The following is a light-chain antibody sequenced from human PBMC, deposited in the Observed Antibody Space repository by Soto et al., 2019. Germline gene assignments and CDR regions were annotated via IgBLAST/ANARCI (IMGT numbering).Light chain of an antibody. CDR2: GAS. Sequence: EIVLTQSPGTLSLSPGERATLSCRASQSVSSTYLAWYQQKPGQAPRLLIYGASSRATGIPDRFSGSASGTDFTLTINSLEPEDFAIYYCQQYGYSRTFGQGTKLEIK. V-gene: IGKV3-20*01. J-gene: IGKJ2*01. CDR3: QQYGYSRT. CDR1: QSVSSTY.